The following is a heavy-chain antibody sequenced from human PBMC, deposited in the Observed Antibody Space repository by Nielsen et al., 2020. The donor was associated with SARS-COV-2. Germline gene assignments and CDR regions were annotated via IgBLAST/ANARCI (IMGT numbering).Heavy chain of an antibody. CDR2: IRSKANSYAT. J-gene: IGHJ3*02. CDR1: GFTFSGST. Sequence: GESLKISCAASGFTFSGSTMHWVRQASGKGLEWVGRIRSKANSYATVYAASVRDRFTISRDDSKNTAYLQMNSLRTEDTAVYFCARVNPVSDSWFDALDIWGQGTMVTVSS. D-gene: IGHD6-13*01. CDR3: ARVNPVSDSWFDALDI. V-gene: IGHV3-73*01.